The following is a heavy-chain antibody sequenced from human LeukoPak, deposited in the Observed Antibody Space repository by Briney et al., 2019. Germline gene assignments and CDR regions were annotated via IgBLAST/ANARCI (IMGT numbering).Heavy chain of an antibody. D-gene: IGHD3-9*01. V-gene: IGHV3-23*01. CDR1: GFTFSSYA. CDR3: AKSLLRYLDWLQDFDY. Sequence: QPGGSLRLSCAASGFTFSSYAMSWVRQAPGKGLEWVSAISGSGGSTYYADSVKGRFTISRDNSKNTLYLQMNSLRAEDTAVYYCAKSLLRYLDWLQDFDYWGQGTLVTVSS. CDR2: ISGSGGST. J-gene: IGHJ4*02.